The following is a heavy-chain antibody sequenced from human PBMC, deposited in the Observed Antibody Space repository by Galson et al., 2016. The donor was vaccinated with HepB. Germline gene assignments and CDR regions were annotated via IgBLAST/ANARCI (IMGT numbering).Heavy chain of an antibody. Sequence: SLRLSCAASGLTFSSYSMNWVRQAPGKGLEWVSSISTSSTYIYYADSLQGRFTISRDDAKNSLYLQMDSLRAEDTALYYCAGRYCTSNSCYDYWGQGTLVAVSS. V-gene: IGHV3-21*01. CDR2: ISTSSTYI. CDR1: GLTFSSYS. CDR3: AGRYCTSNSCYDY. D-gene: IGHD2-2*01. J-gene: IGHJ4*02.